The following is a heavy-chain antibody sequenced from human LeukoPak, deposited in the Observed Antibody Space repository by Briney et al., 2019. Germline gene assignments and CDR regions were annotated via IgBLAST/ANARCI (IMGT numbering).Heavy chain of an antibody. J-gene: IGHJ1*01. D-gene: IGHD6-13*01. CDR1: GFTVSSNY. V-gene: IGHV3-53*01. Sequence: GGSLRLSCAASGFTVSSNYMSWVRQAPGKGLEWVSVIYSGGSTNYADSVKGRFTISRDNSKNTLYLQMNSLRAEDTAVYYCARAIAAAGNFQHWGQGTLVTVSS. CDR3: ARAIAAAGNFQH. CDR2: IYSGGST.